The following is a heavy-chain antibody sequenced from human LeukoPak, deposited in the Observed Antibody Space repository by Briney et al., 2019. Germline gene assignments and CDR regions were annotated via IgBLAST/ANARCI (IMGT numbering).Heavy chain of an antibody. CDR1: GVSISNYY. Sequence: SETLSLTCTVSGVSISNYYWSWIRQPPGKGLEWIGCIYYSGSTNYNPSLQSRATISVDPSKSQFSLRLSSVTAAATAVYYCARDYFGSGFFDYWGQGILVTVSS. D-gene: IGHD3-10*01. V-gene: IGHV4-59*01. J-gene: IGHJ4*02. CDR3: ARDYFGSGFFDY. CDR2: IYYSGST.